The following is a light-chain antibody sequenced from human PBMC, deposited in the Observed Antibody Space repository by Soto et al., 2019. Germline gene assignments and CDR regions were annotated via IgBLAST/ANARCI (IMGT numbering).Light chain of an antibody. CDR2: GNS. V-gene: IGLV1-40*01. J-gene: IGLJ1*01. Sequence: QSVLTQPPSVSGAPGQRVTISCTGSSSNIGAGYDVHWYQQLPGTAPKLLIYGNSKRPSGVPDRFSGSKSGNTASLTVSGLQAADEADYFCKSYAGSNTYVFGSGTKVTVL. CDR3: KSYAGSNTYV. CDR1: SSNIGAGYD.